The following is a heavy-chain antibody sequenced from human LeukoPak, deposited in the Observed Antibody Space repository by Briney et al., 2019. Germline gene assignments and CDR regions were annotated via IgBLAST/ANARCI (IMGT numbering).Heavy chain of an antibody. D-gene: IGHD3-22*01. CDR1: GFTFSSYA. Sequence: GGSLRLSCAASGFTFSSYAMSWVRQAPGKGLEWVSAISGCGGSTYYADSVKGRFTISRDNSKNTLYLQMNSLRAEDTAVYYCAKVGYYDSSGYLDYWGQGTLVTVSS. J-gene: IGHJ4*02. V-gene: IGHV3-23*01. CDR2: ISGCGGST. CDR3: AKVGYYDSSGYLDY.